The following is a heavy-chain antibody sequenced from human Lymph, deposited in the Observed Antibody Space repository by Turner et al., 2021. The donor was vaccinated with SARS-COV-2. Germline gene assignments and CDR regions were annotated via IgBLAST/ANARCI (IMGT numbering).Heavy chain of an antibody. D-gene: IGHD4-17*01. CDR3: ASDIPTTADYFDD. CDR2: ISSSSSYI. J-gene: IGHJ4*02. CDR1: GVTFSTYS. Sequence: EVQLVESGGGLVTPGVSLRLSCAASGVTFSTYSMNGFRTAPGKEREWISSISSSSSYIYYSDSVKGRSPISRDDAKNSLYLQMNSLRAEDTAVYYCASDIPTTADYFDDWGQGTLVTVSS. V-gene: IGHV3-21*01.